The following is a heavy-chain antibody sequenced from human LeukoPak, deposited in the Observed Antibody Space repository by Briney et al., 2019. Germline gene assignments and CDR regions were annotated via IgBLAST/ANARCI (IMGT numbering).Heavy chain of an antibody. V-gene: IGHV1-69*13. CDR2: IIPIFGTA. CDR1: GGTFSSYA. Sequence: SVKVSCKASGGTFSSYAISWVRQAPGQGLERMGGIIPIFGTANYAQKFQGRVTITADESTSTAYMELSSLRSEDTAVYYCAITGAYNSGWYRRYFDYWGQGTLVTVSS. D-gene: IGHD6-19*01. J-gene: IGHJ4*02. CDR3: AITGAYNSGWYRRYFDY.